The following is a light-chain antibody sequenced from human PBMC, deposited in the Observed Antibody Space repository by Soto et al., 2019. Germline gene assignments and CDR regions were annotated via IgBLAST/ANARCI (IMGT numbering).Light chain of an antibody. V-gene: IGKV1-5*03. CDR3: QQYVSSPWT. Sequence: DIQLTQSPSTLSASEGDRVTITCRASESIDSWLAWYQQKPGKAPKLLIYKASTLQGGVPSRFSGSGSGTEFTLTNSSLQPDDFATFYCQQYVSSPWTFGQGTKVDIK. CDR1: ESIDSW. CDR2: KAS. J-gene: IGKJ1*01.